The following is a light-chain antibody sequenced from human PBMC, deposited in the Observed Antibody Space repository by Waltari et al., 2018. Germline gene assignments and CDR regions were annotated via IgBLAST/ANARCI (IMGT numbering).Light chain of an antibody. CDR3: QHYLRLPVS. CDR2: GAS. V-gene: IGKV3-20*01. J-gene: IGKJ1*01. CDR1: QSVGRS. Sequence: SCRASQSVGRSLAWYQQRAGQASRLLMYGASSRAANIPDRFGGSGSGTDFSLTINRLEPEDFAVYYCQHYLRLPVSFGQGTKVEIK.